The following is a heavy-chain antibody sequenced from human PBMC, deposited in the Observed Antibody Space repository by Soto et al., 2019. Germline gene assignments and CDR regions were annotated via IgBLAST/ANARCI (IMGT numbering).Heavy chain of an antibody. Sequence: QVQLVQSGAEVKKPGSSVKVSCKASGGTFSSYAISWVRQAPGQGLEWMGGIIPIFGTANYAQKFKGRVTITADESTSTAYRELSCLRSEDTAVYYCASVCSGGSCYGWFWFDPWGQGTLVTVSS. V-gene: IGHV1-69*01. CDR1: GGTFSSYA. D-gene: IGHD2-15*01. CDR3: ASVCSGGSCYGWFWFDP. J-gene: IGHJ5*02. CDR2: IIPIFGTA.